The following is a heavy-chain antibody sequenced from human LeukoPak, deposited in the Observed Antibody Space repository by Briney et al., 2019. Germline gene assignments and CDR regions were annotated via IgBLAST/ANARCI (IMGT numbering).Heavy chain of an antibody. Sequence: ASVKVSCKASGYTFGTYGFCWVRQAPGHGLEWMGWISANNGKTNFAQKFQGRVTMTTDTSTTTAYMELTSLRPDDTAVYYCAKVAGDRPDSWGQGTLATVSS. V-gene: IGHV1-18*01. CDR1: GYTFGTYG. J-gene: IGHJ4*02. CDR3: AKVAGDRPDS. CDR2: ISANNGKT. D-gene: IGHD6-13*01.